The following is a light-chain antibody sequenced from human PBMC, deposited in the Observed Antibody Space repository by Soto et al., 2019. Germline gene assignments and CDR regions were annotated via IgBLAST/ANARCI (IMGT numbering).Light chain of an antibody. Sequence: QSALTQPASVSGSPGQSFTISCVGTSSDIGDYNYVSWYQQHPGKVPKVIIYDVSNRPSGVSYRFSGTKSGNTASLTVSGLQAEDEADYYCCSYTRSGTLIFGTGTKLTVL. V-gene: IGLV2-14*01. CDR2: DVS. CDR3: CSYTRSGTLI. J-gene: IGLJ1*01. CDR1: SSDIGDYNY.